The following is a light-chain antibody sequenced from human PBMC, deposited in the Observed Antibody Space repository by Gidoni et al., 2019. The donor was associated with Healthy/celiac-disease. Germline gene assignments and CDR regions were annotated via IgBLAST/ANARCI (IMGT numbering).Light chain of an antibody. Sequence: SYVLTQPPSVSVAPGKTARITCGGKNIGSKSVHWYQQTPGQAPVLVVYDDSDRPSGIPERFSGSNSGNTATLTISRVEAGDEADYYCQVWDSSSDHAVFGGGTKLTVL. J-gene: IGLJ2*01. CDR3: QVWDSSSDHAV. V-gene: IGLV3-21*03. CDR2: DDS. CDR1: NIGSKS.